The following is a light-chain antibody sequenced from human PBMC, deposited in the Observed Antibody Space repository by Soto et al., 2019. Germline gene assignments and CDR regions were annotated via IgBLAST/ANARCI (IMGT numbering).Light chain of an antibody. Sequence: QSVLTQPPSVSGAPGQRVTLSCTGSRSNIGAGHDVHWYQQLPGTAPKLLIFGNSNRLSGVPDRFSDSKSDTSASLTITGLQAEDEADYFCQSYDNSLSGYVFGTGTKLTVL. J-gene: IGLJ1*01. CDR1: RSNIGAGHD. CDR3: QSYDNSLSGYV. V-gene: IGLV1-40*01. CDR2: GNS.